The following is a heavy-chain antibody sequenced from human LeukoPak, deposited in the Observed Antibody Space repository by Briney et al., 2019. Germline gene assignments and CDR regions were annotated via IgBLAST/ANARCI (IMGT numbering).Heavy chain of an antibody. Sequence: SETLSLTCAVYGGSFSGYYWSWIRQPPGKGLEWIGEINHSGSTNYNPSLKSRVTISVDTSKNQFSLKLSSVTAADTAVYYCARGGVSANGDSSSWYLYYYYYYYMDVWGKGTTVTVSS. J-gene: IGHJ6*03. CDR2: INHSGST. D-gene: IGHD6-13*01. CDR1: GGSFSGYY. V-gene: IGHV4-34*01. CDR3: ARGGVSANGDSSSWYLYYYYYYYMDV.